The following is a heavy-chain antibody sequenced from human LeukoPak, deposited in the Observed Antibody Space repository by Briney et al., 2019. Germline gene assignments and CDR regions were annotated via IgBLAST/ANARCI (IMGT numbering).Heavy chain of an antibody. D-gene: IGHD5-12*01. V-gene: IGHV4-61*01. CDR2: IYNSVRT. Sequence: SETLSLTCIVSGGSVSSGSYYWSWIRQPPGKGLEWVGSIYNSVRTNYNPSLKSRVTISVDTSKNQLSLTLSSVTAADTAVYFCVRDLVATIDHYYYGMDVWGQGTTVTVSS. CDR1: GGSVSSGSYY. J-gene: IGHJ6*02. CDR3: VRDLVATIDHYYYGMDV.